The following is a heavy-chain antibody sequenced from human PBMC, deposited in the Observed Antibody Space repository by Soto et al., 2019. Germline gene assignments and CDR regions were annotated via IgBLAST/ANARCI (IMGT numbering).Heavy chain of an antibody. Sequence: QVPLVQSGAEVKKPGASVKVSCKASGYTFTSYAMHWVRQAPGQRLEWMGWINAGNGNTKYSQKFQGRVTITRDTSASTAYMELSSLRSEDTAVYYCARSGWGSWTEDYYYGMDVWGQGTTVTVSS. V-gene: IGHV1-3*01. D-gene: IGHD6-13*01. J-gene: IGHJ6*02. CDR2: INAGNGNT. CDR1: GYTFTSYA. CDR3: ARSGWGSWTEDYYYGMDV.